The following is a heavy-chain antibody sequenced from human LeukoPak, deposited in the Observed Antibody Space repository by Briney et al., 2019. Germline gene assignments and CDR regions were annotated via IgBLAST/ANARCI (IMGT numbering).Heavy chain of an antibody. CDR3: ARVTTYYYDSSGYYIDY. V-gene: IGHV4-31*03. Sequence: SETLSFTCTVSGGSISSGGYYWSWIRQHPGKGLEWIGYIYYSGSTYYNPSLKSRVTISVDTSKNQFSLKLSSVTAADTAVYYCARVTTYYYDSSGYYIDYWGQGTLVTVSS. D-gene: IGHD3-22*01. CDR2: IYYSGST. J-gene: IGHJ4*02. CDR1: GGSISSGGYY.